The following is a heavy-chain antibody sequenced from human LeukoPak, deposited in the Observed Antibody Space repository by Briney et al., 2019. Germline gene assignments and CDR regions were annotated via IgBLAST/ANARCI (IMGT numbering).Heavy chain of an antibody. V-gene: IGHV1-3*01. Sequence: ASVKVSCKASGYTFTSYGISWVRQAPGQRLEWMGWINAGNGNTKYSQKFQGRVTITRDTSASTAYMELSSLRSEDTAVYYCARVPGPHYYDSSGPGAFDIWGQGTMVTVSS. CDR3: ARVPGPHYYDSSGPGAFDI. CDR2: INAGNGNT. CDR1: GYTFTSYG. J-gene: IGHJ3*02. D-gene: IGHD3-22*01.